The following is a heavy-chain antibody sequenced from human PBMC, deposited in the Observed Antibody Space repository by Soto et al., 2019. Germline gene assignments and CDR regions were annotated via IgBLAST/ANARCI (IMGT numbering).Heavy chain of an antibody. V-gene: IGHV4-59*01. J-gene: IGHJ3*02. Sequence: SETLSLTCTVSGGSISSYYWSWIRQPPGKGLEWIGYIYYSGSTNYNPSLKSRVTIAVDTSKNQFSLKLSSVTAADTDVYYCARVWGGAFDIWGQGTMVTVSS. D-gene: IGHD3-10*01. CDR2: IYYSGST. CDR1: GGSISSYY. CDR3: ARVWGGAFDI.